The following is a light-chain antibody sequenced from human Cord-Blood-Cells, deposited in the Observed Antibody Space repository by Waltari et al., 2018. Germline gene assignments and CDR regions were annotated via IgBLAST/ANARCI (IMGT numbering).Light chain of an antibody. J-gene: IGLJ2*01. CDR2: DVS. V-gene: IGLV2-14*01. CDR1: SSDVGGFTY. Sequence: QSALTHPASVSGSPGQASTISCTGTSSDVGGFTYVTWYQQPTVNAPKLMIYDVSNRPSVVSNRFSGSKSGNTASLTSSGLQAEDEADYYCSSYTSSSTLVVFGGGTKLTVL. CDR3: SSYTSSSTLVV.